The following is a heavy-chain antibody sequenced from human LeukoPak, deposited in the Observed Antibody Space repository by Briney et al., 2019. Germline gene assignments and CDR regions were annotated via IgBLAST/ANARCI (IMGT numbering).Heavy chain of an antibody. CDR1: GGSIISGGSY. V-gene: IGHV4-39*07. D-gene: IGHD2-2*01. Sequence: SETLSLTCTVSGGSIISGGSYWGWIRQPPGKGLEWIGSIYYSGSTWYNPALKSRATISVYTPKNQFSLRLTSVTAADTAVYYCSRRDCSQSSCFYWYFDLWGRGTLLTVSS. CDR3: SRRDCSQSSCFYWYFDL. J-gene: IGHJ2*01. CDR2: IYYSGST.